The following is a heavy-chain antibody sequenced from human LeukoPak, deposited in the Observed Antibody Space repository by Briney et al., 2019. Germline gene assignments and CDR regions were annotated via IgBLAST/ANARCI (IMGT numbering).Heavy chain of an antibody. D-gene: IGHD6-13*01. V-gene: IGHV4-61*02. CDR1: GGSISSSSYY. J-gene: IGHJ4*02. CDR3: ALAAAGTFDY. Sequence: PSETLSLTCTVSGGSISSSSYYWSWIRQPAGKGLEWIGRIYTSGSTNYNPSLKSRVTMSVDTSKNQFSLKLSSVTAADTAVYYCALAAAGTFDYWGQGTLVTVSS. CDR2: IYTSGST.